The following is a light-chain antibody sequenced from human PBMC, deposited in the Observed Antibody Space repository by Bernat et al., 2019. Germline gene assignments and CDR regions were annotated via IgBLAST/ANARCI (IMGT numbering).Light chain of an antibody. J-gene: IGLJ3*02. V-gene: IGLV2-11*01. CDR2: DVT. CDR3: CSYVDSYTWV. Sequence: QSALTQPRSVSRSPGQSLTISCTGASRDVHAYNYVSWYQQHPGTAPKLPIYDVTKRPSGVPGRFSGSKSVNTASLTISGLQAEDEADYYCCSYVDSYTWVFGGGTKLTVL. CDR1: SRDVHAYNY.